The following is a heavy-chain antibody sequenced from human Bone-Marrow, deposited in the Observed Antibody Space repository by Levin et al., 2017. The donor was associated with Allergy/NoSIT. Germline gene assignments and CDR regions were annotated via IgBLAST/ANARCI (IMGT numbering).Heavy chain of an antibody. J-gene: IGHJ6*02. CDR3: ARGGEQWLVRSYDYGMDV. V-gene: IGHV1-8*01. CDR1: GYTFTSYD. CDR2: MNPNSGNT. D-gene: IGHD6-19*01. Sequence: ASVKVSCKASGYTFTSYDINWVRQATGQGLEWMGWMNPNSGNTGYAQKFQGRVTMTRNTSISTAYMELSSLRSEDTAVYYCARGGEQWLVRSYDYGMDVWGQGTTVTVSS.